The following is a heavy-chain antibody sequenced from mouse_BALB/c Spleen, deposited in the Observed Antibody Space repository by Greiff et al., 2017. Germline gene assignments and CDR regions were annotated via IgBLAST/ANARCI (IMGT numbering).Heavy chain of an antibody. D-gene: IGHD4-1*01. CDR1: GFTFSSYT. CDR3: RREANWDGAY. J-gene: IGHJ3*01. CDR2: ISSGGSYT. Sequence: EVMLVESGGGLVKPGGSLKLSCAASGFTFSSYTMSWVRQTPEKRLEWVATISSGGSYTYYPDSVKGRFTISRDNAKNTLYLQMSSLKSEDTAMYYCRREANWDGAYWGQGTLVTVSA. V-gene: IGHV5-6-4*01.